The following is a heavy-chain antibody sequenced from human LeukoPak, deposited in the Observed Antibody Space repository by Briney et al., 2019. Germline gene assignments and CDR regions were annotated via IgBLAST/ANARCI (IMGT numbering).Heavy chain of an antibody. J-gene: IGHJ4*02. D-gene: IGHD6-19*01. Sequence: GGSLRLSCAASGFTFSSYAMHWVRQAPGKGLEWVAVISYDGSNKCYADSVKGRFTISRDNSKNTLYLQMNSLRAGDTAVYYCARESIAVATRIFDYWGQGTLVTVSS. V-gene: IGHV3-30*04. CDR1: GFTFSSYA. CDR2: ISYDGSNK. CDR3: ARESIAVATRIFDY.